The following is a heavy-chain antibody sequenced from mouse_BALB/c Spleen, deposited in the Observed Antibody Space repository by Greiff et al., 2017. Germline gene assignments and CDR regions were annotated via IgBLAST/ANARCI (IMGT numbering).Heavy chain of an antibody. CDR1: GFTFSNYW. D-gene: IGHD2-4*01. CDR3: TLDYSFAY. CDR2: IRLKSNNYAT. V-gene: IGHV6-6*02. Sequence: EVQLQESGGGLVQPGGSMKLSCVASGFTFSNYWMNWVRQSPEKGLEWVAEIRLKSNNYATHYAESVKGRFTISRDDSKSSVYLQMNNLRAEDTGIYYCTLDYSFAYWGQGTLVTVSA. J-gene: IGHJ3*01.